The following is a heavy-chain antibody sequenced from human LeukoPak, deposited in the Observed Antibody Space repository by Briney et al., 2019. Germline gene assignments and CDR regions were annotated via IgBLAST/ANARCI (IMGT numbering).Heavy chain of an antibody. Sequence: GESLKISCKGSGYSFTSYWIGWVRQMPGKGLEWMGIIYPGDSDTRYSPSFQGQVTISADKSITSAYLQWGSLKSSDTAIFYCARGSGNGFFDYWGQGTLVTVSS. V-gene: IGHV5-51*01. CDR2: IYPGDSDT. J-gene: IGHJ4*02. CDR1: GYSFTSYW. CDR3: ARGSGNGFFDY.